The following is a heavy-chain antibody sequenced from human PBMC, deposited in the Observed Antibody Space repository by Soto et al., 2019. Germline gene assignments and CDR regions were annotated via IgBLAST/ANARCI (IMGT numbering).Heavy chain of an antibody. CDR1: GFSFRTSG. J-gene: IGHJ3*02. CDR2: MWYDGHVE. D-gene: IGHD2-15*01. CDR3: ARGLPKVAGGAFNI. Sequence: QVHLVESGGGVVQPGRSLTLSCAASGFSFRTSGMHWVRQAPGKGLEWVAGMWYDGHVEGYLDSVKGRFTISRDNSNSLMSLQMSNLRVDDTAVYYCARGLPKVAGGAFNIWGHGTMVTGSS. V-gene: IGHV3-33*01.